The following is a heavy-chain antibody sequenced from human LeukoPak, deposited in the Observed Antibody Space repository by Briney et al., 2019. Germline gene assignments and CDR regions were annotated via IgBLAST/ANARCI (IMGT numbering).Heavy chain of an antibody. CDR1: GFTFSSYA. Sequence: GSLRLSCAASGFTFSSYAMSWVRQAPGKGLEWVSYISSSGSTIYYADSVEGRFTISRDNAKNSLYLQMNSLRAEDTAVYYCAREGGYCSSTSCPEVVDYWGQGTLVTVSS. J-gene: IGHJ4*02. CDR3: AREGGYCSSTSCPEVVDY. CDR2: ISSSGSTI. D-gene: IGHD2-2*01. V-gene: IGHV3-48*04.